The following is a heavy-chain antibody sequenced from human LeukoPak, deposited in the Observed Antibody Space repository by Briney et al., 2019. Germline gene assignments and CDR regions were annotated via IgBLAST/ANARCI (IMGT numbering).Heavy chain of an antibody. CDR2: ISGSGGST. Sequence: GGSLRLSCAASGFTFSSYAMSWVRQAPGKGLEWVSAISGSGGSTYYADSVKGRFTISRDNSKNTLYLQMNSLRAEDTAVYYCAKGSEYCSGGSCYSGINWFDPWGQGTLVTVSS. J-gene: IGHJ5*02. CDR3: AKGSEYCSGGSCYSGINWFDP. CDR1: GFTFSSYA. V-gene: IGHV3-23*01. D-gene: IGHD2-15*01.